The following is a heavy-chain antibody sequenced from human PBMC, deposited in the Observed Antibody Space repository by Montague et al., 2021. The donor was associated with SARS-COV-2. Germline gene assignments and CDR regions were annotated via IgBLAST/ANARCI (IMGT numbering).Heavy chain of an antibody. CDR3: ARGRIEVSMIVVVLTGASYYMDV. CDR1: GGSFSGHY. J-gene: IGHJ6*03. V-gene: IGHV4-34*01. CDR2: INNSGST. Sequence: SETRSLTCAVYGGSFSGHYWSRIRQPPGKGLEWIGEINNSGSTNYNPSLKSRVTISVDTSKNQFSLKLHSVTAADTAVYYCARGRIEVSMIVVVLTGASYYMDVWGKGTTVTVSS. D-gene: IGHD3-22*01.